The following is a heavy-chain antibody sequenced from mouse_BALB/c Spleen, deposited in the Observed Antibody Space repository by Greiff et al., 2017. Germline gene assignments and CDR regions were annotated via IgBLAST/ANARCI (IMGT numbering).Heavy chain of an antibody. CDR3: TRGYYDYDGAWFAY. J-gene: IGHJ3*01. CDR1: GYTFTDYN. V-gene: IGHV1S29*02. CDR2: IYPYNGGT. D-gene: IGHD2-4*01. Sequence: EVKLQESGPELVKPGASVKISCKASGYTFTDYNMHWVKQSHGKSLEWIGYIYPYNGGTGYNQKFKSKATLTVDNSSSTAYMQLSSLTSEDSAVYYCTRGYYDYDGAWFAYWGQGTLVTVSA.